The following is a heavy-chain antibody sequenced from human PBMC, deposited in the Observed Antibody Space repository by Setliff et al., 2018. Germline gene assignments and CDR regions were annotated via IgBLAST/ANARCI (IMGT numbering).Heavy chain of an antibody. CDR2: INTNTGNT. D-gene: IGHD6-19*01. Sequence: GASVKVSCKASGYTFTSYAMNWVRQAPGQGLEWMGWINTNTGNTYNAHKFQGRVTMTSDTSTSTAYMELRSLRSDDTAVYYCARVTIAVAGYFDFWGQGTLVTVSS. CDR1: GYTFTSYA. V-gene: IGHV1-18*01. J-gene: IGHJ4*02. CDR3: ARVTIAVAGYFDF.